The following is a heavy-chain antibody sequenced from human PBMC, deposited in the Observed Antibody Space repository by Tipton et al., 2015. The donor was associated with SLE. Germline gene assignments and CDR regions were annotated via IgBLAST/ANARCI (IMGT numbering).Heavy chain of an antibody. V-gene: IGHV4-34*01. J-gene: IGHJ3*02. CDR2: INHSGST. CDR1: GGSISSYY. CDR3: ARPLAAAHDAFDI. D-gene: IGHD6-13*01. Sequence: TLSLTCTVSGGSISSYYWSWIRQPPGKGLEWIGEINHSGSTHYNPSLKSRVTISVDTSKNQFSLKLNSVTAADTAVYYCARPLAAAHDAFDIWGQGTMVTVSS.